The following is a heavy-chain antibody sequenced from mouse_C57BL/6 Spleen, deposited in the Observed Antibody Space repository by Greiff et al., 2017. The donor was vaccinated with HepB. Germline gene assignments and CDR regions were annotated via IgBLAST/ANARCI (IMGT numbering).Heavy chain of an antibody. CDR2: FHPYNDDT. V-gene: IGHV1-47*01. Sequence: QVQLQQSGAELVKPGASVKMSCKASGYTFTTYPIEWMKQNHGKSLEWIGNFHPYNDDTKYNEKFKGKATLTVEKSSSTVYLELSRLTSDDSAVYYCAWRGIYDGYGYYAMDYWGQGTSVTVSS. CDR1: GYTFTTYP. J-gene: IGHJ4*01. CDR3: AWRGIYDGYGYYAMDY. D-gene: IGHD2-3*01.